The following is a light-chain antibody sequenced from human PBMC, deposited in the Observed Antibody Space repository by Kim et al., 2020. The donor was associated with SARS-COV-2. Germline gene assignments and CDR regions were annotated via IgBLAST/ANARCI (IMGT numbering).Light chain of an antibody. Sequence: APGKGARLPLEGRGTGGKPWHWYQPKPGQAPALIIHYDTARPSGIPERFSGSSSGSTATLTINRVEAGDEADYYCQVWDRSSGHVVFGGGTQLTVL. CDR1: GTGGKP. CDR3: QVWDRSSGHVV. V-gene: IGLV3-21*04. CDR2: YDT. J-gene: IGLJ3*02.